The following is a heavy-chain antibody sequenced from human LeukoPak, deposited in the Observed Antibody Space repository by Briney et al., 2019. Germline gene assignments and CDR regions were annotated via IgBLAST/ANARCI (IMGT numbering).Heavy chain of an antibody. D-gene: IGHD2-2*01. CDR1: GFTFSSYW. Sequence: GGSLRLSCAASGFTFSSYWMSWVRQAPGKGLEWVANIKQDGSEKYYVDSVKGRFTISRDNAKNSLYLQMNSLRVEDTAVYYCARDHCSSTSCHNDYWGQGTLVTVSS. CDR3: ARDHCSSTSCHNDY. J-gene: IGHJ4*02. CDR2: IKQDGSEK. V-gene: IGHV3-7*01.